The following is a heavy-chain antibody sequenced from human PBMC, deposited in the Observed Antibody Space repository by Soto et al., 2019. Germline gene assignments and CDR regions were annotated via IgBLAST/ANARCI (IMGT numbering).Heavy chain of an antibody. V-gene: IGHV4-34*01. J-gene: IGHJ5*02. D-gene: IGHD3-22*01. Sequence: SETLSLTCAVYGGSFSGYYWTWIRQPPGTGLEWIGEINHSGSTNYNPSLKSRVTISVDKSKNQFSLKLSSVTAADTAVYYCARGYKDYYDSSGYYPRWFDPWGQGTLVTVSS. CDR1: GGSFSGYY. CDR2: INHSGST. CDR3: ARGYKDYYDSSGYYPRWFDP.